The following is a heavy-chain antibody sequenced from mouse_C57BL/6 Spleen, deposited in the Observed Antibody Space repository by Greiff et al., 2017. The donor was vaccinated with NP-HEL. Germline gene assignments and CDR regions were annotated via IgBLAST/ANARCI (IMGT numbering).Heavy chain of an antibody. D-gene: IGHD1-1*02. J-gene: IGHJ4*01. Sequence: VMLVESGPGLVQPSQSLSITCTVSGFSLTSYGVHWVCQSPGKGLEWLGVIWSGGSTDYNAAFISRLSISKDNSKSQVFFKMNSLQADDTAIYYYDRPSHYGYDAMDYWGQGTSVTVSS. CDR1: GFSLTSYG. V-gene: IGHV2-2*01. CDR2: IWSGGST. CDR3: DRPSHYGYDAMDY.